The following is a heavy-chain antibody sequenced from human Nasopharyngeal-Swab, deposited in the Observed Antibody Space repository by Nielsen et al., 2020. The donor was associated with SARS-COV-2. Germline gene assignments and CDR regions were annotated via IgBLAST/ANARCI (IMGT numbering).Heavy chain of an antibody. CDR1: GFTLSCSV. V-gene: IGHV3-30*18. Sequence: GESLKISCAASGFTLSCSVMDWVRQAPGKGLEWVAVISYDGSNEYYGDSVKGRFTISRDNSKNTLYLQMNSLRVDDTAVYYCAKDVHGDYGGIDYWGQGILVTVSS. J-gene: IGHJ4*02. CDR2: ISYDGSNE. CDR3: AKDVHGDYGGIDY. D-gene: IGHD4-17*01.